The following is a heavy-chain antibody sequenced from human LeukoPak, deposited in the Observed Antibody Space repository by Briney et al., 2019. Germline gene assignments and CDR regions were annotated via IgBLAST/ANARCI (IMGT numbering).Heavy chain of an antibody. Sequence: SETLSLTRTVSGGSINSYYWSWIRQPPGKGLEWIAYIYYSGSTSYNPSLKSRVTISVDTSKNQFSLKLNSVTAADTAMYYCARLFHPALSGNYPFDYWGQGTLVTVSS. J-gene: IGHJ4*02. V-gene: IGHV4-59*01. CDR1: GGSINSYY. CDR2: IYYSGST. D-gene: IGHD1-26*01. CDR3: ARLFHPALSGNYPFDY.